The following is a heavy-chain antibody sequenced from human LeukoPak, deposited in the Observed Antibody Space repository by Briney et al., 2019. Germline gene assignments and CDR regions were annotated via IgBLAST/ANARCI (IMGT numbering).Heavy chain of an antibody. CDR2: ISSSGSTI. V-gene: IGHV3-48*03. CDR1: GFTFSSYE. D-gene: IGHD2-21*02. J-gene: IGHJ6*02. CDR3: ARDRLKYYYYYGMDV. Sequence: GGSLRLSCSASGFTFSSYEMNWVRQAPGKGLEWVSYISSSGSTIYYADSVKGRFTISRDNAKNSLYLQMNSLRAEDTAVYYCARDRLKYYYYYGMDVWGQGTTVTVSS.